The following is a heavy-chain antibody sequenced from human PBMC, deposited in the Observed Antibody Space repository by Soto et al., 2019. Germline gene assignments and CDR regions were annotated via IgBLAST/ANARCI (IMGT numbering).Heavy chain of an antibody. Sequence: QVQLVQSGAEVKKPGASLKVSCKASGYTFTSYAMHWVRQAPGQRLEWMGWINAGNGNTKYSHKFQGRFTITRDTSASTAYMELSSLRSEDTAVYYCARDTALLDYWGEGTLVTVSS. D-gene: IGHD2-2*02. J-gene: IGHJ4*02. V-gene: IGHV1-3*01. CDR1: GYTFTSYA. CDR2: INAGNGNT. CDR3: ARDTALLDY.